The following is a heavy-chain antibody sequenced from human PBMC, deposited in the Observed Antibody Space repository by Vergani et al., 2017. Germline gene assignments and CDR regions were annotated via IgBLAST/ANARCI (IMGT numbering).Heavy chain of an antibody. CDR1: GGSISSYY. V-gene: IGHV4-59*08. CDR3: ARISGDYCSGGSCYHFDY. CDR2: IYYSGST. D-gene: IGHD2-15*01. J-gene: IGHJ4*02. Sequence: QVQLQESGPGLVKPSETLSLTCTVSGGSISSYYWSWIRQPPGKGLEWIGYIYYSGSTYYNPSLKSRVTISVDTSKNQFSLKLSSVTAADTAVYYCARISGDYCSGGSCYHFDYWGQGTLVTVSS.